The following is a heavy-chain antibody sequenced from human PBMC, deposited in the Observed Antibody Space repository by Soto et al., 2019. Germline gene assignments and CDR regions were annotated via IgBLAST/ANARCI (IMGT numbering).Heavy chain of an antibody. Sequence: QVQLVESGGGVVQPGRSLRLSCAASGFTFSSYGMHWVRQAPGKGLEWVAVIWYDGSNKYYADSVKGRFTISRDNSKNTLYLQMNRQRAEDTAVYYCARDRTKLIAAAGDDAFDIWGQGTMVTVSS. V-gene: IGHV3-33*01. D-gene: IGHD6-13*01. CDR1: GFTFSSYG. J-gene: IGHJ3*02. CDR2: IWYDGSNK. CDR3: ARDRTKLIAAAGDDAFDI.